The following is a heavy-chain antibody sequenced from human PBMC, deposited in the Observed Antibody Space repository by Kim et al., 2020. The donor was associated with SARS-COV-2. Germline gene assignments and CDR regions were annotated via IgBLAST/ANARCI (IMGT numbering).Heavy chain of an antibody. CDR3: VTFSGAV. V-gene: IGHV3-72*01. CDR2: ISNKARSTTP. Sequence: GGSLRLSCAASGLTFSDYGFDWVRQAPGKGLDWVGHISNKARSTTPEDGASVRGSFTISRDDSKNSLYMQMNSLNTEDTAMYYSVTFSGAVWGQGTTVTVSS. CDR1: GLTFSDYG. J-gene: IGHJ6*02.